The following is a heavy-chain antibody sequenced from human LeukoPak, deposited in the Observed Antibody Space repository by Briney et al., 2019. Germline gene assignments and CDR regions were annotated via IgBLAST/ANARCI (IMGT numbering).Heavy chain of an antibody. CDR1: GFTFSSCS. J-gene: IGHJ4*02. D-gene: IGHD4-17*01. CDR3: ARLDYGDYGNFDY. Sequence: GGSLRLSCAASGFTFSSCSMNWVRQAPGKGLEWVSYISISGSTIYYADSVKGRFTISRDNAKNSLYLQMNSLRAEDTAVYYCARLDYGDYGNFDYWGQGTLVTVSS. V-gene: IGHV3-48*01. CDR2: ISISGSTI.